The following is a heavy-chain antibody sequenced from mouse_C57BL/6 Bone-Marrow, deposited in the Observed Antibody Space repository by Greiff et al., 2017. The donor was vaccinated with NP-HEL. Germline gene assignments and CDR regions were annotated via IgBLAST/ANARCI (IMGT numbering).Heavy chain of an antibody. J-gene: IGHJ1*03. Sequence: VQLQQSGAELVKPGASVKLSCTASGFNIKDYYMHWVKQRTEQGLEWIGRIDPEDGETKSAPKFQRKATITADTSSNTAYLQLSSQTSEDTAVYYCARSDSRGSSYWYFDVWGTGTTVTVSS. V-gene: IGHV14-2*01. D-gene: IGHD1-1*01. CDR1: GFNIKDYY. CDR2: IDPEDGET. CDR3: ARSDSRGSSYWYFDV.